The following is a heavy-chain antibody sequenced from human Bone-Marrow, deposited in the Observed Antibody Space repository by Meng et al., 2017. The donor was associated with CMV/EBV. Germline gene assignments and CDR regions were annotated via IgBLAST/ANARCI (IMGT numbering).Heavy chain of an antibody. D-gene: IGHD3-3*01. CDR2: IIPIFGTA. CDR3: ARESGPDITIFGRGSRYFDL. V-gene: IGHV1-69*05. CDR1: FSSYA. J-gene: IGHJ2*01. Sequence: FSSYAISWVRQATGQGLEWMGGIIPIFGTANYAQKFQGRVTITTDESTSTAYMELSSLRSEDTAVYYCARESGPDITIFGRGSRYFDLWGRGTLVTVSS.